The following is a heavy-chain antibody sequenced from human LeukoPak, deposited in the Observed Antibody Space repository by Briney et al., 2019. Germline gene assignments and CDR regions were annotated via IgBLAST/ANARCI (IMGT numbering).Heavy chain of an antibody. J-gene: IGHJ6*02. D-gene: IGHD2-2*01. Sequence: GGSLRLSCAASGFTFSSHGMHWVRQAPGKGLEWVAVIWYDGSNKYYADSVKGRFTISRDNSKNTLYLQMNSLRAEDTAVYYCARDKYCSSTSCQDVWGQGTTVTVSS. CDR3: ARDKYCSSTSCQDV. V-gene: IGHV3-33*01. CDR1: GFTFSSHG. CDR2: IWYDGSNK.